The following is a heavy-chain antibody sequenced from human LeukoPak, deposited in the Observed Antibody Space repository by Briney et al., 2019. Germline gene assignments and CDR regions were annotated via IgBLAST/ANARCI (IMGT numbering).Heavy chain of an antibody. V-gene: IGHV3-33*01. D-gene: IGHD6-25*01. Sequence: PGRSLRLSCAASGFTFSSYGMHWVRQAPGKGLEWVAVIWYDGSNKYYADSVKGRFTISRDNSKNTLYLEMNSLRAEDTAAYYCARGSGSSGWPYLCDYWGQGTLVTVSS. CDR3: ARGSGSSGWPYLCDY. CDR2: IWYDGSNK. J-gene: IGHJ4*02. CDR1: GFTFSSYG.